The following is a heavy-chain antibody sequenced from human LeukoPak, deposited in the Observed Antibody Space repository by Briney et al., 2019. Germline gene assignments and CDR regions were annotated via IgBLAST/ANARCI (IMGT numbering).Heavy chain of an antibody. CDR3: ARSTVLRYFDWYYRDYGMDV. D-gene: IGHD3-9*01. CDR1: GYTFTGYG. V-gene: IGHV1-18*01. CDR2: ISAYNGNT. Sequence: GASVKVSCKASGYTFTGYGISWVRQAPGQGLKWMGWISAYNGNTNYAQKLQGRVTMTTDTSTSTAYMELRSLRSDDTAVYYCARSTVLRYFDWYYRDYGMDVWGQGTTVTVSS. J-gene: IGHJ6*02.